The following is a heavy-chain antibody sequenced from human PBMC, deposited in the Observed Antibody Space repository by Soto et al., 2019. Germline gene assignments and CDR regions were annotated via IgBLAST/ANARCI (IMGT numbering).Heavy chain of an antibody. V-gene: IGHV4-30-2*01. CDR1: VGTICSGGYS. D-gene: IGHD3-10*01. CDR2: IYHSGST. CDR3: ASTMVRGVMGLDY. J-gene: IGHJ4*02. Sequence: SMYLARAVSVGTICSGGYSWSWIRQPPGKGLEWIGYIYHSGSTYYNPSLKSRVTISVDRSKNQFSLKLSSVTAADTAVYYCASTMVRGVMGLDYWGQGTLVTVSS.